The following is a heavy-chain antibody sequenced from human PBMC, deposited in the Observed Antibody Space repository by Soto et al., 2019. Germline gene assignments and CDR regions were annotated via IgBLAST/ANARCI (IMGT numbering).Heavy chain of an antibody. CDR1: GYSFTSYW. CDR2: IDPSDSYT. D-gene: IGHD2-15*01. CDR3: ASTLGYCSGGSCYGWAFDI. Sequence: LGESLKISCKGSGYSFTSYWISWVRQMPGKGLEWMGRIDPSDSYTNYSPSFQGHVTISADKSISTAYLQWSSLKASDTAMYYCASTLGYCSGGSCYGWAFDIWGQGTMVTVSS. J-gene: IGHJ3*02. V-gene: IGHV5-10-1*01.